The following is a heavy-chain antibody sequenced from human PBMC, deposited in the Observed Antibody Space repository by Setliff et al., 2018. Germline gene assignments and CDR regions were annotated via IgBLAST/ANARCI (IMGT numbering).Heavy chain of an antibody. CDR2: ISNDAYTI. CDR3: ARVHYETSTYSPTLFDH. Sequence: GGSLRLSCAASGFTFSSYSMNWVRQAPGKGLEWISYISNDAYTIHYADSMKGRLTISRDNSKNSVFLQMNSLRVEDTAVYYCARVHYETSTYSPTLFDHWGQGALVTVSS. J-gene: IGHJ4*02. CDR1: GFTFSSYS. D-gene: IGHD3-22*01. V-gene: IGHV3-48*04.